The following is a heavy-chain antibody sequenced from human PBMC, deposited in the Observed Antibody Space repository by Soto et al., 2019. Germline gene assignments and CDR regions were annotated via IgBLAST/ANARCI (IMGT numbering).Heavy chain of an antibody. Sequence: PGGSLRLSCAASGFTFSSYTVSWVRLAPGKGLEWVSTVSGSGGSTYYADSVKGRFIISRDNSKNTLYLQMNSLRAEDTAVYYCAKSLSIFGVIMDYWGQGTLVTVSS. CDR2: VSGSGGST. CDR1: GFTFSSYT. J-gene: IGHJ4*02. D-gene: IGHD3-3*01. V-gene: IGHV3-23*01. CDR3: AKSLSIFGVIMDY.